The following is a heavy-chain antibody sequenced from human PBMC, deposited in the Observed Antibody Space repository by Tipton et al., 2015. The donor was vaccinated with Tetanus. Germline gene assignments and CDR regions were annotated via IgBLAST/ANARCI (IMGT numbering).Heavy chain of an antibody. CDR1: GGSVGRGAYY. CDR3: ARGGGNTMFRGGEFVHSYYYQGMDV. CDR2: VHHNGSR. J-gene: IGHJ6*02. V-gene: IGHV4-61*08. Sequence: TLSLTCTVSGGSVGRGAYYWSWIRQPPGKGLEWMGNVHHNGSRNLNPSLKSRLTFSLDSSKNQFSLRLSSVTAADTAVYYCARGGGNTMFRGGEFVHSYYYQGMDVWGQGTTVTVSS. D-gene: IGHD3-10*01.